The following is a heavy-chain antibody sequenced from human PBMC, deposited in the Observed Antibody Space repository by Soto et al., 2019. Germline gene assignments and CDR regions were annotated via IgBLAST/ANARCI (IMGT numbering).Heavy chain of an antibody. V-gene: IGHV3-33*01. J-gene: IGHJ6*02. Sequence: QMQLVESGGGVVQPGTSLRLSCAVSGFDFSSYGMHCVRQTPGKGLEWVAVLGFDGGGRYYADSVKGRFTISRDNSKKMLYLQMDSLRAGDTASYYCAREPVGPDYAMDVWGQGTTVTVPS. CDR3: AREPVGPDYAMDV. D-gene: IGHD1-26*01. CDR1: GFDFSSYG. CDR2: LGFDGGGR.